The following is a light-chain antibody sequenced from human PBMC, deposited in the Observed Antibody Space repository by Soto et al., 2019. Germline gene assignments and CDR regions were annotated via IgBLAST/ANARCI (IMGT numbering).Light chain of an antibody. CDR3: MQYTHWPWR. CDR2: SVS. V-gene: IGKV2-30*01. Sequence: IVMTQSPLSLPVTLGQPASISCRSSQSLVNSDGNTYLHWFQQRPGQSPRRLMFSVSNRDSGVPHRLSGNGSASDLTLRFSSVEAEDVGVYEGMQYTHWPWRFGQGTKVEIK. J-gene: IGKJ1*01. CDR1: QSLVNSDGNTY.